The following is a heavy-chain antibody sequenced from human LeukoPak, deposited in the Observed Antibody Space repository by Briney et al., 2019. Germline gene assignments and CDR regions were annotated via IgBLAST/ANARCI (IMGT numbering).Heavy chain of an antibody. V-gene: IGHV3-30-3*01. CDR3: ARDRGYNWNYGIDYYYYYMDV. D-gene: IGHD1-7*01. Sequence: GRSLRLSCAASGFTFSSYAMHWVRQAPGKGLEWVAVISYDGSNKYYADSVKGRFTISRDNSKNTLYLQMNSLRAEDTAVYYCARDRGYNWNYGIDYYYYYMDVWGKGTTVTVSS. J-gene: IGHJ6*03. CDR1: GFTFSSYA. CDR2: ISYDGSNK.